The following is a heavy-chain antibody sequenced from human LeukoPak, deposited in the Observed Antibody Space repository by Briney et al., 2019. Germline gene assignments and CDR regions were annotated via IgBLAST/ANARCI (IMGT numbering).Heavy chain of an antibody. D-gene: IGHD6-13*01. Sequence: AASVKVSCKASGYTFTSYAMNWVRQAPGQGLEWMGWINTNTGNPTYAQGFTGRFVFSLDTSVSTAYLQISSLKAEDTAVYYCARGPKSIAAAGTLKYWGQGTLVTVSS. CDR2: INTNTGNP. CDR3: ARGPKSIAAAGTLKY. V-gene: IGHV7-4-1*02. CDR1: GYTFTSYA. J-gene: IGHJ4*02.